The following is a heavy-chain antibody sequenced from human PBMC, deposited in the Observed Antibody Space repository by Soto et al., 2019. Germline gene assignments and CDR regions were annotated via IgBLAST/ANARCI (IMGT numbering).Heavy chain of an antibody. CDR2: IYYSGTT. J-gene: IGHJ4*02. Sequence: QLQLQESGPGLVKPSETLSLSCTVSGVSISSYFWSWLRQSPGKGLEWIGYIYYSGTTNYNPSLKSRVTLSLDTSKNQISLRLSSVTAADTAVYYCARLGERVYSYGLVDYWGQGTLVTVSS. CDR3: ARLGERVYSYGLVDY. V-gene: IGHV4-59*01. CDR1: GVSISSYF. D-gene: IGHD5-18*01.